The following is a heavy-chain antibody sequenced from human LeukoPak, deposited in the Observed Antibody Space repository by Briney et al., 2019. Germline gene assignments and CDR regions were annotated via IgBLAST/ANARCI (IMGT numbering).Heavy chain of an antibody. CDR2: TYYTGSA. CDR1: GGSITSGSYH. J-gene: IGHJ4*02. V-gene: IGHV4-39*01. D-gene: IGHD6-13*01. CDR3: ARPSIAPPSPFDY. Sequence: SETLSLTCTVSGGSITSGSYHWGWIRQSPGKGLEWIGNTYYTGSAYYRPSLQSRVSISVDTSKKEFSLKLTSVTAADTAVYYCARPSIAPPSPFDYWGQGTLVTVSS.